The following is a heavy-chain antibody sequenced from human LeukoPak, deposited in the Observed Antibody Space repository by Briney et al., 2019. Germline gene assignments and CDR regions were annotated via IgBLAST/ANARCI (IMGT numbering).Heavy chain of an antibody. D-gene: IGHD3-22*01. CDR3: AKDYPFDYYYDSSAYFLY. CDR2: ISGSGSNT. Sequence: QPGGSLRLSCAASGFIFSSYAMSWVRQAPGKGLEWISGISGSGSNTYYADSVKGRFTISRDNAKNTLYLQMYSLRAEDTALYYCAKDYPFDYYYDSSAYFLYWGQGTLVTVFS. J-gene: IGHJ4*02. CDR1: GFIFSSYA. V-gene: IGHV3-23*01.